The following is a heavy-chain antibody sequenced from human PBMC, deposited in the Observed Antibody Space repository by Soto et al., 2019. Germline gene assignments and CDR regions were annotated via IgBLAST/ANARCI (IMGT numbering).Heavy chain of an antibody. CDR3: ARDLDLWGHTKHNWFDP. J-gene: IGHJ5*02. V-gene: IGHV3-48*02. CDR2: ISISSSTI. CDR1: GFTFSSYS. D-gene: IGHD7-27*01. Sequence: GGSLRLSCAASGFTFSSYSMNWVRQAPGKGLEWVSYISISSSTIYYADSVKGRFTISRDNAKNSLYLQMNSLRDEDTAVYYCARDLDLWGHTKHNWFDPWGQGTLLTASS.